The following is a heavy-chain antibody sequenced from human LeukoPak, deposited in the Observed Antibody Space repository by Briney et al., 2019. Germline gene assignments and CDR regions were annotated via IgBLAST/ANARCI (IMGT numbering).Heavy chain of an antibody. CDR1: GFTFSSDW. Sequence: GGSLRLSCAASGFTFSSDWMHWVRQAPGKGLVWVSRIESDGSGTTYADFVKGRFTISRDNTKSTLYLQMNSLTSEDTAVYYCARGPQRGAAANYYGMDVWGQGTTVAVSS. D-gene: IGHD2-2*01. V-gene: IGHV3-74*01. CDR3: ARGPQRGAAANYYGMDV. CDR2: IESDGSGT. J-gene: IGHJ6*02.